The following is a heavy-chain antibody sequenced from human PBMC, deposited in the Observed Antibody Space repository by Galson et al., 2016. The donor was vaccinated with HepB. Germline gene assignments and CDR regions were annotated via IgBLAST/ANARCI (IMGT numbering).Heavy chain of an antibody. Sequence: SETLSLTCAVYGGSFSGFHWTWNRQAPGRGLEWLGEINHSGNTNYDPSLTSRVTVSVDTSNNRFSLSLSSVTAADPGIYYCARGAVGYCSSSTCYNYYYGLDVWGQGTTVSVSS. CDR3: ARGAVGYCSSSTCYNYYYGLDV. CDR2: INHSGNT. J-gene: IGHJ6*02. V-gene: IGHV4-34*01. CDR1: GGSFSGFH. D-gene: IGHD2-2*02.